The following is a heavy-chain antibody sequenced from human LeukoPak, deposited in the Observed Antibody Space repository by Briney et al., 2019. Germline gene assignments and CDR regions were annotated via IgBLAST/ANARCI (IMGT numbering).Heavy chain of an antibody. CDR1: GGSISSYY. CDR2: IYYSGST. V-gene: IGHV4-59*08. CDR3: ARHEKSSGWCYDY. Sequence: PSETLSLTCTVSGGSISSYYWSWIRQPPGKGLDWIGYIYYSGSTNYNPSLKSRVTISVDTSRNQFSLKLSSVTAADTAVYYCARHEKSSGWCYDYWGQGTLVTVSS. J-gene: IGHJ4*02. D-gene: IGHD6-19*01.